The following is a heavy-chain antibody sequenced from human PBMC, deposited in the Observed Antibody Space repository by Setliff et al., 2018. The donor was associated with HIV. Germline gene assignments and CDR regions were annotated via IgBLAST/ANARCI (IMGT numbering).Heavy chain of an antibody. CDR2: MNTNSGDT. V-gene: IGHV1-8*02. CDR1: GYSFTNYD. Sequence: GASVKVSCKASGYSFTNYDINWVRQATGQGLEWMGWMNTNSGDTGYAQKFQGRVIMTRDTSISTAYMELSSLTSADTAVYYCASGKGVRGVIITGGLDVWGKGTTVTVSS. D-gene: IGHD3-10*01. CDR3: ASGKGVRGVIITGGLDV. J-gene: IGHJ6*04.